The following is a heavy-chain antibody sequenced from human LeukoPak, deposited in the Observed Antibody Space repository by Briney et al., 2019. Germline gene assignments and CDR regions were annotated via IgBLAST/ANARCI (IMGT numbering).Heavy chain of an antibody. V-gene: IGHV3-23*01. D-gene: IGHD1-26*01. J-gene: IGHJ4*02. Sequence: HPGGSLRLSCAASGLTFSSYAMSWVRQAPGKGLEWVSAISGSGGSTYYADSVKGRFTISRDNSKNTLYLQMNSLRAEDTAVYYCAKDHSGSWGVDYWGQGTLVTVSS. CDR3: AKDHSGSWGVDY. CDR2: ISGSGGST. CDR1: GLTFSSYA.